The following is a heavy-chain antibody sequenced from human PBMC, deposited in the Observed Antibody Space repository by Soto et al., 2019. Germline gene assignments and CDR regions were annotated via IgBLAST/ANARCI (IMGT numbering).Heavy chain of an antibody. Sequence: ASAKVSCKASGYTFTGYYMHWVRQAPGQGLEWMGWINPNSGGTNYAQKFQGWVTMTRDTSISTAHMELSRLRSDDTAVYYCARDRSPIAVAGTSYYYYGMDVWGQGTTVTVSS. CDR3: ARDRSPIAVAGTSYYYYGMDV. CDR2: INPNSGGT. D-gene: IGHD6-19*01. CDR1: GYTFTGYY. J-gene: IGHJ6*02. V-gene: IGHV1-2*04.